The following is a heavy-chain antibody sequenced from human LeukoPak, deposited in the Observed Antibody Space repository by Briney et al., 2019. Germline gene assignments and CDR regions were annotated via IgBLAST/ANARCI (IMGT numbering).Heavy chain of an antibody. CDR3: ARGSLRRGYYYNWFDP. CDR1: GGSFSGYY. J-gene: IGHJ5*02. Sequence: SETLSLTCAVYGGSFSGYYWSWIRQPPGKGLEWIGEINHSGSTNYNSSLKSRVTISVDTSKNQFSLKLSSVTAADTAVYYCARGSLRRGYYYNWFDPWGQGTLVTVSS. CDR2: INHSGST. D-gene: IGHD3-22*01. V-gene: IGHV4-34*01.